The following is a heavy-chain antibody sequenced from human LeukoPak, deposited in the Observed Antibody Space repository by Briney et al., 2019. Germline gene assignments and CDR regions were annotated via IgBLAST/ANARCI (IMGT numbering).Heavy chain of an antibody. CDR1: GYTFTGYY. CDR2: ISPNSGGT. Sequence: GASVKVSCKASGYTFTGYYMHSVPQAPGQGLEWMGWISPNSGGTNYAQKFQGRVTMTRDTSISTAYMELSRLRSDDKAVYYCAATYYYDSSGLDYWGQGTLVTVSS. CDR3: AATYYYDSSGLDY. D-gene: IGHD3-22*01. V-gene: IGHV1-2*02. J-gene: IGHJ4*02.